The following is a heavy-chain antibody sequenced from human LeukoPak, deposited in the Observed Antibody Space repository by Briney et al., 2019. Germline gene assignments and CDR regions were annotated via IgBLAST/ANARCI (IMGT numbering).Heavy chain of an antibody. CDR2: INPNSGGT. CDR1: GYTFTSYY. CDR3: ARGPGTTFPRYYFDY. J-gene: IGHJ4*02. D-gene: IGHD1-1*01. Sequence: ASVKVSCKASGYTFTSYYMHWVRQAPGQGLEWMGWINPNSGGTNYAQKFQGRVTMTRDTSISTAYMELSRLRSDDTAVYYCARGPGTTFPRYYFDYWGQGTLVTVSS. V-gene: IGHV1-2*02.